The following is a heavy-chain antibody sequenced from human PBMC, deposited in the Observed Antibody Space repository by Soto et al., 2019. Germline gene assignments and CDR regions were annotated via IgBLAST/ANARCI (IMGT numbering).Heavy chain of an antibody. CDR1: GYTFTNYG. CDR3: ARDHCSAGSCYKDY. CDR2: ISDYNGDT. J-gene: IGHJ4*02. Sequence: QVRLVQSGAEVKKPGASVKVSCKGSGYTFTNYGISWVRQAPGQGLEWMGWISDYNGDTNYAQNLQGRVAVTTDTSMSTAFLELRNLRSDDTAVYYCARDHCSAGSCYKDYWGQGTLVTVST. V-gene: IGHV1-18*01. D-gene: IGHD2-15*01.